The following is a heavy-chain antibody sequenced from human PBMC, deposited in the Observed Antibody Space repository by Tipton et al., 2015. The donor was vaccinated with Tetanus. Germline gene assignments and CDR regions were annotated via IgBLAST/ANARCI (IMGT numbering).Heavy chain of an antibody. CDR3: ARTPDYYYGMDV. CDR2: IFHVGRT. Sequence: LSLTCAVSGASIDSDNWWTWVRQSPERGLEWIGQIFHVGRTDYNPSLRVSISVDKSKNQFSLHLRSVAAADTAVYFCARTPDYYYGMDVWGQGTTVTVSS. J-gene: IGHJ6*02. CDR1: GASIDSDNW. V-gene: IGHV4-4*01.